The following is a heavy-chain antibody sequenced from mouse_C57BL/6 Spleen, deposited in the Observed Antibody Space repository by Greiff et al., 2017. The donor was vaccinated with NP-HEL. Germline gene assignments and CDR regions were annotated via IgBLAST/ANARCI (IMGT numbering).Heavy chain of an antibody. V-gene: IGHV3-6*01. CDR1: GYSITSGYY. CDR3: ARDYGSSYRYFDV. CDR2: ISYDGSN. J-gene: IGHJ1*03. Sequence: EVKLLESGPGLVKPSQSLSLTCSVTGYSITSGYYWNWIRQFPGNKLEWMGYISYDGSNNYNPSLKNRISITRDTSKNQFFLKLNSVTTEDTATYYCARDYGSSYRYFDVWGTGTTVTVSS. D-gene: IGHD1-1*01.